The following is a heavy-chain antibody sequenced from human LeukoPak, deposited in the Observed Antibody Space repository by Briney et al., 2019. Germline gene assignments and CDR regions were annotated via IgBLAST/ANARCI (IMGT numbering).Heavy chain of an antibody. CDR1: GFTFDDYT. V-gene: IGHV3-9*01. CDR3: AKEDHFAS. Sequence: TGGSLRLSCAASGFTFDDYTMHWVRQAPGKGLEWVSGITWNRGSIGYADSVRGRFTSFRDNAKNSLYLEMNSLRAEDTALYYCAKEDHFASWGQGTLVTVSS. CDR2: ITWNRGSI. J-gene: IGHJ4*02.